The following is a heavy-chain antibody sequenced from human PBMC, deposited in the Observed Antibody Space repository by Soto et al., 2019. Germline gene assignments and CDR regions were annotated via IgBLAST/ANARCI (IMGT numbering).Heavy chain of an antibody. V-gene: IGHV4-4*02. CDR3: ARDRESIAARLSQQNWFDP. Sequence: PSETLSLTCAVSGGSISSSNWWSLRRQPPGKVRECIGEIYHSGSTNYNPSLKSRVTISVDNSKNQFSLKLSSVTAADTAVYYCARDRESIAARLSQQNWFDPWGQGTLVTVSS. D-gene: IGHD6-6*01. CDR2: IYHSGST. J-gene: IGHJ5*02. CDR1: GGSISSSNW.